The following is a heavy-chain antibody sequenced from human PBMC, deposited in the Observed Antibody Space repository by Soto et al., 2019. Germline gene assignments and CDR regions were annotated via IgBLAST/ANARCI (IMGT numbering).Heavy chain of an antibody. CDR1: GFTFSSYA. V-gene: IGHV3-23*01. Sequence: GGSLRLSCAASGFTFSSYAMSWVRQAPGKGLEWVSAITGSGVTTYYADSVKGRFTISRDNSKNTLYLQMSSLRADDTAVYYCAKVPGSGYDTIARNYFDYWGQGTLVTVSS. CDR3: AKVPGSGYDTIARNYFDY. J-gene: IGHJ4*02. CDR2: ITGSGVTT. D-gene: IGHD5-12*01.